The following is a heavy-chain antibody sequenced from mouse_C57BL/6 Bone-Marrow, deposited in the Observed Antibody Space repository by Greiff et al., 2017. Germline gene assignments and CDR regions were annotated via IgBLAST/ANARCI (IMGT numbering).Heavy chain of an antibody. D-gene: IGHD1-1*01. V-gene: IGHV5-9*01. CDR2: ISGGGGNT. CDR3: ARENYYGSSAWFAY. J-gene: IGHJ3*01. CDR1: GFTFSSYT. Sequence: EVKLMESGGGLVKPGGSLKLSCAASGFTFSSYTMSWVRQTPEKRLEWVATISGGGGNTYYPDSVKGRFTISRDNAKNTLYLQMSSLRSEDTALYYCARENYYGSSAWFAYWGQGTLVTVSA.